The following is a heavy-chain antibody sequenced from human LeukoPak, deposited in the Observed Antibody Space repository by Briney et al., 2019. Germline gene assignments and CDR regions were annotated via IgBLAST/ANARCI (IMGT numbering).Heavy chain of an antibody. Sequence: ASVKVSCKASGYTFTSYDINWVRQATGQGLEWLGWINPNSGNTVYAQKFQGRVTMTRNTSISTAYMELSSLKSEDTAVYYCARRGQQLAIFDYWGQGTLVTVSS. CDR1: GYTFTSYD. J-gene: IGHJ4*02. CDR3: ARRGQQLAIFDY. CDR2: INPNSGNT. V-gene: IGHV1-8*01. D-gene: IGHD6-13*01.